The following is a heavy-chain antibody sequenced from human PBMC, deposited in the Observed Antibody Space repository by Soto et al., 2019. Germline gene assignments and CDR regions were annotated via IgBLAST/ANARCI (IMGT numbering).Heavy chain of an antibody. D-gene: IGHD2-21*02. J-gene: IGHJ3*01. CDR2: ISGGGGST. V-gene: IGHV3-23*01. CDR3: AKGFIVVVTVLRPDDAFDV. CDR1: GFTFGNYG. Sequence: DVQLLESGGGLVQPGGSLRLSCAASGFTFGNYGINWVRQAPGKGLEWVSGISGGGGSTYYADSVKGRFTVSRDPSKNSVFLEMNTLRAEDTAVYYCAKGFIVVVTVLRPDDAFDVWGQGTLVTVSS.